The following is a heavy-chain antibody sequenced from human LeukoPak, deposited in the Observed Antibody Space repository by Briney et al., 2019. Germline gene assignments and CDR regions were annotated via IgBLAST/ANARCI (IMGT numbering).Heavy chain of an antibody. CDR3: AKDAGDCSSSWYYNWFDP. V-gene: IGHV3-9*03. J-gene: IGHJ5*02. CDR2: ISWNSGSI. Sequence: GRSLRLSCAASGFTFDDYAMHWVRQAPGKGLEWVSGISWNSGSIGYADSVKGRFTISRDNAKNSLYLQMNSLRAEDMALYYCAKDAGDCSSSWYYNWFDPWGQGTLVTVSS. D-gene: IGHD6-13*01. CDR1: GFTFDDYA.